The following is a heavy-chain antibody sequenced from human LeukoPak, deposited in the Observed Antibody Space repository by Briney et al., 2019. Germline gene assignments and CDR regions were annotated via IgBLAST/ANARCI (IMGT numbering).Heavy chain of an antibody. D-gene: IGHD5-18*01. CDR2: ISYSGST. J-gene: IGHJ4*02. V-gene: IGHV4-39*01. CDR3: ATWESESSWDTAMSYRIDY. CDR1: GGSISSSSYY. Sequence: SSETLSLTCTVSGGSISSSSYYWGWIRQPPGKGLEWIGSISYSGSTYYNPSLKSRVTMSVDTTKNQFSLKLSSVTAADTAVFYCATWESESSWDTAMSYRIDYWGQGTLVTVSS.